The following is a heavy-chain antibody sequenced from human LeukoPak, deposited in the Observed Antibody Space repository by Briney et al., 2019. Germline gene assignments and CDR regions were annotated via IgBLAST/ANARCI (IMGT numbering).Heavy chain of an antibody. CDR2: IRSEAYGGTT. Sequence: LSLTCAVYGGSFSGYYWSCIHQAPGKGLEWVGLIRSEAYGGTTEYAASVKGKFTISRDDSKSIAYLQMNSLKTEDTGVYYCTRATSYYDFWSGNYPDYWGQGTLVTVSS. CDR3: TRATSYYDFWSGNYPDY. J-gene: IGHJ4*02. D-gene: IGHD3-3*01. CDR1: GGSFSGYY. V-gene: IGHV3-49*03.